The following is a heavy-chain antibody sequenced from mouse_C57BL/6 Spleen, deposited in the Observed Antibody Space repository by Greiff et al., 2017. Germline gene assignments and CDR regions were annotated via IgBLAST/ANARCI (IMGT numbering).Heavy chain of an antibody. V-gene: IGHV1-19*01. D-gene: IGHD2-12*01. CDR2: INPYNGGT. Sequence: VQLQQSGPVLVKPGASVKMSCKASGYTFTDYYMNWVKQSHGKSLEWIGVINPYNGGTSYNQKFKGKATLTVDKSSSTAYMELNSLTSEDSAVYYCAYRRDYAMDYWGQGTSVTVSS. CDR3: AYRRDYAMDY. J-gene: IGHJ4*01. CDR1: GYTFTDYY.